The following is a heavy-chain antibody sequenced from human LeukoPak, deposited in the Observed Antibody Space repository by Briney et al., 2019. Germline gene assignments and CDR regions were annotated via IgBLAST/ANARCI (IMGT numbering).Heavy chain of an antibody. Sequence: QTGGTLRLSCAASGFTFYDYTMHWVRQAPGQGREGISLISWDGRSTYYADSVKGRFTSSRDNSKNSLYLQMNSLRTDDTALYYCAKGEPGGEPDYWGQGALVTVPS. D-gene: IGHD2-8*02. CDR3: AKGEPGGEPDY. CDR1: GFTFYDYT. J-gene: IGHJ4*02. V-gene: IGHV3-43*01. CDR2: ISWDGRST.